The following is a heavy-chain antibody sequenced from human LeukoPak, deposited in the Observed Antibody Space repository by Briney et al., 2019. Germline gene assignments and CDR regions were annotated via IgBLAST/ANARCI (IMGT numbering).Heavy chain of an antibody. CDR3: ARELYYYDSSGYYRVHWFDP. J-gene: IGHJ5*02. CDR1: GYTFTGYY. D-gene: IGHD3-22*01. Sequence: GASVKVCCKASGYTFTGYYMHWVRQAPGQGLEWMGWINPNSGGTNYAQKFQGRVTMTRDTSISTAYMELSRLRSDDTAVYYCARELYYYDSSGYYRVHWFDPWGQGTLVTVSS. CDR2: INPNSGGT. V-gene: IGHV1-2*02.